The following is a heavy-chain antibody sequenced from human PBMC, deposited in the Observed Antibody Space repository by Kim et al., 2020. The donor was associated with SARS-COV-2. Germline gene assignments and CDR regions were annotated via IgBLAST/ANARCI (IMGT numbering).Heavy chain of an antibody. D-gene: IGHD3-10*01. Sequence: ASVKVSCKASGYTFTGYYINWVRQAPGQGLEWMGWMNPNSGNTGYAQKFQGRVTMTRDTSISTAYMELSSLRSEDTAVYYCARTGGITMVRKHWGQGTLVTVSS. J-gene: IGHJ1*01. V-gene: IGHV1-8*01. CDR2: MNPNSGNT. CDR3: ARTGGITMVRKH. CDR1: GYTFTGYY.